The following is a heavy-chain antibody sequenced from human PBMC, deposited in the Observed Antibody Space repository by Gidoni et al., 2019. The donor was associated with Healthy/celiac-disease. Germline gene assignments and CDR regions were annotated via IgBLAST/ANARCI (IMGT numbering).Heavy chain of an antibody. CDR3: ARGDSSSGYYGMDV. CDR2: IGTAGDP. D-gene: IGHD6-6*01. J-gene: IGHJ6*02. Sequence: EVQLVESGGGLVPPGGSLRLSCAASGFTFSSYDMHWVRQATGKGLEWVSAIGTAGDPYYPGSVKGRFTISRENAKNSLYLQMNSLRAGDTAVYYCARGDSSSGYYGMDVWGQGTTVTVSS. CDR1: GFTFSSYD. V-gene: IGHV3-13*05.